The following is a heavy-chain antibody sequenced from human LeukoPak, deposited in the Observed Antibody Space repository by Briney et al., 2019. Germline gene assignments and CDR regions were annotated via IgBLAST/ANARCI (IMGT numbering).Heavy chain of an antibody. CDR3: ARLFNYDILTGYYTSRDY. V-gene: IGHV4-39*01. D-gene: IGHD3-9*01. CDR1: GGSISSSSYY. CDR2: IYYSGST. Sequence: SETLSLTCTVSGGSISSSSYYWRWIRQPPGKGLEWIGSIYYSGSTYYNPSLTSRVTISVDTSKNQFSLKLSSVTAADTAVYYCARLFNYDILTGYYTSRDYWGQGTLVTVSS. J-gene: IGHJ4*02.